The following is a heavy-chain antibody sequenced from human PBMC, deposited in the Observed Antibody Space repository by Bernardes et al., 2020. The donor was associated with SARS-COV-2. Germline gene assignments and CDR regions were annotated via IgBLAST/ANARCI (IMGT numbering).Heavy chain of an antibody. D-gene: IGHD3-10*02. Sequence: PTLVKPTQTLTLTCTFSGFSLSTSGVGVGWIRQPPGKALEWLALIYWDDDKRYSPSLKSRLTITKDTSKNRVVLTMTNMDPVDTATYYCAHTRRATYVYWGQGTLVTVSS. J-gene: IGHJ4*02. V-gene: IGHV2-5*02. CDR3: AHTRRATYVY. CDR1: GFSLSTSGVG. CDR2: IYWDDDK.